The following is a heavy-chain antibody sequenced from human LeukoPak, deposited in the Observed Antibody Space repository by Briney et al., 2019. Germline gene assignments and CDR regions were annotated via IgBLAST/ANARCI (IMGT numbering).Heavy chain of an antibody. J-gene: IGHJ4*02. Sequence: GGSLRLSCAASGFTFSNAWMSWVRQAPGKGLEWVGRIKSTTDGGTTDYAAPVKGRFTISRDDSKNTLYLQMNSLKTEDTAVYYCTTTPRGYSGYDTTLTYFDYWGQGTLVTVSS. V-gene: IGHV3-15*01. D-gene: IGHD5-12*01. CDR2: IKSTTDGGTT. CDR1: GFTFSNAW. CDR3: TTTPRGYSGYDTTLTYFDY.